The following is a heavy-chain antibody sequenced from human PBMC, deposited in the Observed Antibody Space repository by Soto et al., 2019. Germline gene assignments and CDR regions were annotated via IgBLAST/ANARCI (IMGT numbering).Heavy chain of an antibody. CDR1: GFTFSNYA. Sequence: DVQLLESGGGLVQPGGSLRLSCAASGFTFSNYAINWVRQSPGKGLEWVSVISGSAGSTYYADSVKGRFTITRDNSKNTLYLQMNSLRAEDTAVYYCAKAGGADGTVDYFDYWGQGTLVTVSS. CDR2: ISGSAGST. J-gene: IGHJ4*02. V-gene: IGHV3-23*01. D-gene: IGHD6-13*01. CDR3: AKAGGADGTVDYFDY.